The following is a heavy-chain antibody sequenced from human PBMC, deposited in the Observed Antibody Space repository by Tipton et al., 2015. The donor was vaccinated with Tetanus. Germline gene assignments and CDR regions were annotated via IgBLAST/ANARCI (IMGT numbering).Heavy chain of an antibody. CDR1: GGSISGGDYS. CDR2: IYNREST. V-gene: IGHV4-30-2*01. CDR3: ARVKGTYNHYGLDV. J-gene: IGHJ6*02. Sequence: TLSLTCAVSGGSISGGDYSWSWIRQPPGKGLEWIGYIYNRESTWYNPSLKSRVTISEDRSQNQISLRLRSVTAADTAVYYCARVKGTYNHYGLDVWGQGTTVTVAS. D-gene: IGHD3-10*01.